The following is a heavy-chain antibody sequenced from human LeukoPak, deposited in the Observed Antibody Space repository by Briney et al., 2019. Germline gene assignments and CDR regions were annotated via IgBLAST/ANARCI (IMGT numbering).Heavy chain of an antibody. Sequence: PGGSLRLSCVASGFTFSSYWMHWVRQAPGKGLEWVAVIWDDGSNKYYADSVRGRFTISRDNSKITLYLQVNSLRVEDTAIYYCARDANFGYDAFDIWGQGTMVIVSS. V-gene: IGHV3-33*08. CDR1: GFTFSSYW. CDR3: ARDANFGYDAFDI. D-gene: IGHD3-10*01. J-gene: IGHJ3*02. CDR2: IWDDGSNK.